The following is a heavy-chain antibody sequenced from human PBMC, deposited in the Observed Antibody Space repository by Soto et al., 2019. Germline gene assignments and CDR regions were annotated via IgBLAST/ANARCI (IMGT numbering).Heavy chain of an antibody. D-gene: IGHD3-16*02. J-gene: IGHJ6*02. CDR3: AKRGPGYDYVWGSYRYGGMDV. Sequence: AGGSLRLSCAASGFTFSSYGMHWVRQAPGKGLEWVAVISYDGSNKYYADSVKGRFTISRDNSKNTLYLQMNSLRAEDTAVYYCAKRGPGYDYVWGSYRYGGMDVWGQGTTVTVSS. V-gene: IGHV3-30*18. CDR1: GFTFSSYG. CDR2: ISYDGSNK.